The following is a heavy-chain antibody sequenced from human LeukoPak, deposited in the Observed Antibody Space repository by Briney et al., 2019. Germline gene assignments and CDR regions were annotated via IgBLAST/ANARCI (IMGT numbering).Heavy chain of an antibody. CDR3: ARALQWLVYFDY. V-gene: IGHV1-2*02. Sequence: ASVKVSCKASGYTFTGYYMHWVRQAPGQGLGWMGWINPNSGGTNYAQKFQGRVTMTRDTSISTAYMELSRLRSDDTAVYYCARALQWLVYFDYWGQGTLVTVSS. D-gene: IGHD6-19*01. J-gene: IGHJ4*02. CDR2: INPNSGGT. CDR1: GYTFTGYY.